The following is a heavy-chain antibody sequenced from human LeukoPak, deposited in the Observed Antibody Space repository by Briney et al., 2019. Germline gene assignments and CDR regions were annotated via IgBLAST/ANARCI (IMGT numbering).Heavy chain of an antibody. CDR1: GGSISNYH. Sequence: HPSETLSLTCTVSGGSISNYHWSWVRQAPGKGLEWVSAISGSGGSTYYADSVKGRFTISRDNSKNTLYLQMNSLRAEDTAVYYCAKQESSSWYPFDYWGQGTLVTVSS. D-gene: IGHD6-13*01. CDR2: ISGSGGST. J-gene: IGHJ4*02. CDR3: AKQESSSWYPFDY. V-gene: IGHV3-23*01.